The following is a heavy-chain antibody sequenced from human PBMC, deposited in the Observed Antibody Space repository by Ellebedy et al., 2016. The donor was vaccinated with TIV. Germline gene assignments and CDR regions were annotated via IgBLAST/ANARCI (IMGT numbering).Heavy chain of an antibody. D-gene: IGHD1-26*01. CDR1: GGSVSSGSYY. CDR3: ARVLGSRVAFEI. V-gene: IGHV4-61*01. J-gene: IGHJ3*02. CDR2: IYYSGST. Sequence: SETLSLTXTVSGGSVSSGSYYWSWIRQPPGKGLEWIGYIYYSGSTNYNPSLKSRVTISVDTSKNQFSLKLSSVTAADTAVYYWARVLGSRVAFEIWGQGTMVTVSS.